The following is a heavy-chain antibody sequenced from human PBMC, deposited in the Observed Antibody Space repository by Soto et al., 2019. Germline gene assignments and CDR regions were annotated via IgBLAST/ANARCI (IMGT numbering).Heavy chain of an antibody. CDR1: GGSISSGDYY. D-gene: IGHD2-15*01. J-gene: IGHJ4*02. V-gene: IGHV4-30-4*01. CDR2: IYYSGST. CDR3: ARGGGYCSGGSCYYDFDY. Sequence: QVQLQESGPGLVKPSQTLSLTCTVSGGSISSGDYYWSWIRQPPGKGLEWIGYIYYSGSTYYTQSITSRVTIAEDTSKNQISLKLSSVTAADPAVYFCARGGGYCSGGSCYYDFDYWGQGTLVTVSS.